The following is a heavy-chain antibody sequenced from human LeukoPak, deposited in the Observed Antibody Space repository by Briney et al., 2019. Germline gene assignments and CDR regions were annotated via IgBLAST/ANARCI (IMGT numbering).Heavy chain of an antibody. V-gene: IGHV3-9*01. CDR3: AKDRVDRLNCGGDCYSRVFDY. J-gene: IGHJ4*02. D-gene: IGHD2-21*02. Sequence: GGSLRLSCAASGFTFDDYAMHWVRQAPGKGLEWVSGISWNSGSIGYADSVKGRFTISRDNAKNSLYLQMNSLRAEDTALYYCAKDRVDRLNCGGDCYSRVFDYWGQGTLVTVSS. CDR1: GFTFDDYA. CDR2: ISWNSGSI.